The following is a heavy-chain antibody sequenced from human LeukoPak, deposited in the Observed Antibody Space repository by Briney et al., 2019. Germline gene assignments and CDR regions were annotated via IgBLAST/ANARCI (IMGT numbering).Heavy chain of an antibody. CDR2: ISRNSGSI. CDR3: AKDNGVRGEQWLHLDY. V-gene: IGHV3-9*01. D-gene: IGHD6-19*01. J-gene: IGHJ4*02. Sequence: GGSLRLSCAASGFTFDDYAMHWVRQAPGKGLEWVSGISRNSGSIGYADSVKGRFTISRDNAKNSLSLQVNSLRAEDTALYYCAKDNGVRGEQWLHLDYWGQGSLVTVSS. CDR1: GFTFDDYA.